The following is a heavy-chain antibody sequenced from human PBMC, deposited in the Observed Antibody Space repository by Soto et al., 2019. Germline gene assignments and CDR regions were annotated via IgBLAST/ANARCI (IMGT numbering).Heavy chain of an antibody. CDR1: GGTFSSYA. CDR2: IIPIFGTA. D-gene: IGHD3-9*01. V-gene: IGHV1-69*13. J-gene: IGHJ4*02. CDR3: ARGLRYFDWFYDY. Sequence: GASVKVSCKASGGTFSSYAISWVRQAPGQGLEWMGGIIPIFGTANYAQKFQGRVTITADESTSTAYMELSSLRSEDTAVYYCARGLRYFDWFYDYWGQGTLVTVSS.